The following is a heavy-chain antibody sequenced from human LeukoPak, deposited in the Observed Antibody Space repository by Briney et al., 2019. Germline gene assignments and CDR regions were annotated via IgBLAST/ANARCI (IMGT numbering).Heavy chain of an antibody. D-gene: IGHD6-19*01. CDR3: ARVSSVAGTDFDY. CDR1: GFTFSDYY. V-gene: IGHV3-11*06. Sequence: GGSLRLSCAASGFTFSDYYMSWIRQAPGKGLEWVSYISSSSSYTNYAGSVKGRFTISRDNAKNSLYLQMNSLRAEDTAVYYCARVSSVAGTDFDYWGQGTLVTVSS. CDR2: ISSSSSYT. J-gene: IGHJ4*02.